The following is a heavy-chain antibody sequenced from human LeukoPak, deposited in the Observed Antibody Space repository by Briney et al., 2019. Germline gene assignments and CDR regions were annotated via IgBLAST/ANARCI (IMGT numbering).Heavy chain of an antibody. J-gene: IGHJ4*02. D-gene: IGHD3-10*01. Sequence: GASVKVSCKASGYTFTGYYMHWVRQAPGQGLEWMGWINPNSGGTNYAQKFQGRVTMTRDTSISTAYMDLSRLRSDDTAVYYCARVRPPYGSGSYYKVLGYFDYWGQGTLVTVSS. V-gene: IGHV1-2*02. CDR3: ARVRPPYGSGSYYKVLGYFDY. CDR1: GYTFTGYY. CDR2: INPNSGGT.